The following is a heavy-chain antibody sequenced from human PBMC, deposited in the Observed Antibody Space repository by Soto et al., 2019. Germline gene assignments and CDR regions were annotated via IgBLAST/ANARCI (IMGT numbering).Heavy chain of an antibody. V-gene: IGHV3-72*01. CDR1: GFTFSDHY. J-gene: IGHJ4*02. D-gene: IGHD3-9*01. CDR2: TRNKANSYTT. Sequence: EVQLVESGGGLVQPGGSLRLSCAASGFTFSDHYMDWVRQAPGKGLEWVGRTRNKANSYTTEYAASVKGGFTISRDDSKNSLYLQMNSLKTEDTAVYYCAREDILTGYYIFDYWGQGTLVTVSS. CDR3: AREDILTGYYIFDY.